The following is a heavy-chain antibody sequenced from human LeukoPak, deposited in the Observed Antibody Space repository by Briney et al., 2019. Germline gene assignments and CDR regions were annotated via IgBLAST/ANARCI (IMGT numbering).Heavy chain of an antibody. CDR1: GFTFSSYG. V-gene: IGHV3-30*02. J-gene: IGHJ3*02. CDR3: ARAYYYDSSGDDAFDI. D-gene: IGHD3-22*01. CDR2: IRYDGSNK. Sequence: SGGSLRLSCAASGFTFSSYGMHWVRQAPGKGLEWVAFIRYDGSNKYYADSVKGRFTISRDNSKNTLYLQMNSLRAEDTAVYYCARAYYYDSSGDDAFDIWGQGTMVTVSS.